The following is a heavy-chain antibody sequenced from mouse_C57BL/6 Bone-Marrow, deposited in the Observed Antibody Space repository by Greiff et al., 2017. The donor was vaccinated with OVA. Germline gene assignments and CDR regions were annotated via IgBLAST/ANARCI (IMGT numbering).Heavy chain of an antibody. CDR2: IYPGDGDT. V-gene: IGHV1-82*01. CDR3: ARNYYGKILLVVDY. J-gene: IGHJ4*01. CDR1: GYAFSSSW. D-gene: IGHD1-1*01. Sequence: QVQLQQSGPELVKPGASVKISCKASGYAFSSSWMNWVKQRPGKGLEWIGRIYPGDGDTNYNGKFKGKATLTADKSSSTAYMQLSSLTSEDSAVYFCARNYYGKILLVVDYWGQGTSVTVSS.